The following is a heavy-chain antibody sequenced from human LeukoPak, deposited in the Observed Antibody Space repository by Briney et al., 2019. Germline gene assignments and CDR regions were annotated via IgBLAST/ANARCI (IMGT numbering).Heavy chain of an antibody. V-gene: IGHV4-39*01. CDR3: ASLWFGEEAAFDI. CDR2: IYYSGST. D-gene: IGHD3-10*01. J-gene: IGHJ3*02. CDR1: GGSISSSSYY. Sequence: SETLSLTCTVSGGSISSSSYYWGWIRQPPGKGLEWIGSIYYSGSTYYNPSLKSRVTISVDTSKNQFSLKLSSVTAADTAVYYCASLWFGEEAAFDIWGQGTMVTVSS.